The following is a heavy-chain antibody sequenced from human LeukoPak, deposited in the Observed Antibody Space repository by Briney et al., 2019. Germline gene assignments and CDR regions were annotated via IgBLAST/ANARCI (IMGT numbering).Heavy chain of an antibody. Sequence: PGGSLRLSCAASGFTFSSYWMHWVRQAPGKGLVWVSRIDSDGSTTSYADSVKGRFTISRDNAKNTLFLQMNSVRAEDTAAYYCARSVYDSGGYYRVLDYWGQGTLVTVSS. CDR2: IDSDGSTT. J-gene: IGHJ4*02. CDR1: GFTFSSYW. V-gene: IGHV3-74*01. D-gene: IGHD3-22*01. CDR3: ARSVYDSGGYYRVLDY.